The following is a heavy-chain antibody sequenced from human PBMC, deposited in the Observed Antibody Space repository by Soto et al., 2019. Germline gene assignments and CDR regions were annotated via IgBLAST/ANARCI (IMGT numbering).Heavy chain of an antibody. CDR1: GGSISSSSYY. V-gene: IGHV4-39*02. CDR2: IYYSGST. J-gene: IGHJ6*02. Sequence: SETLSLTCTVSGGSISSSSYYWGWTRQPPGKGLEWIGSIYYSGSTYYNPSLKSRVTISVDTSKNQFSLKLSSVTAADTAVYYCARDGPETPAAGTYYYYYGMDVWGQGTTVTVSS. D-gene: IGHD6-13*01. CDR3: ARDGPETPAAGTYYYYYGMDV.